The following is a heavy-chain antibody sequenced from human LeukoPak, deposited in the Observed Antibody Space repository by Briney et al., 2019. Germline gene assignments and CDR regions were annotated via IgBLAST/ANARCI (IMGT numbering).Heavy chain of an antibody. V-gene: IGHV3-23*01. CDR1: GFTFSGYA. CDR3: AKDISPASYYYGMDV. CDR2: ISGSGGST. Sequence: GGSLRLSCAASGFTFSGYAMSWVRQAPGKGLEWVSVISGSGGSTYYADSVKGRFTISRDNSKNTLFLQMNSLSAEDTAVYYCAKDISPASYYYGMDVWGQGTTVTVSS. J-gene: IGHJ6*02.